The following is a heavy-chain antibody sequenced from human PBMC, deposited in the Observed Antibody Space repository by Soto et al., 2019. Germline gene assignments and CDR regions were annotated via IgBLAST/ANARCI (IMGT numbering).Heavy chain of an antibody. Sequence: QLQLQESGPGLVKPSETLSLTCTVSGGSISSSSYYWGWIRQPPGKGLEWIGSIYYSGSTYYNPSLKSRVTISVDTSKNQFSLKLSSVTAADTVVYYCARQGIAAAQYYYGMDVWGQGTTVTVSS. D-gene: IGHD6-13*01. CDR3: ARQGIAAAQYYYGMDV. V-gene: IGHV4-39*01. J-gene: IGHJ6*02. CDR2: IYYSGST. CDR1: GGSISSSSYY.